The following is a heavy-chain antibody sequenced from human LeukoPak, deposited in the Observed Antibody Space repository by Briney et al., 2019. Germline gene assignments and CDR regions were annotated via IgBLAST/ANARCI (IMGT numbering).Heavy chain of an antibody. J-gene: IGHJ4*02. CDR3: ARGYCSSTSCSSADFDY. V-gene: IGHV1-18*04. CDR2: ISAYNGNT. Sequence: ASVKVSCTASGYTFTSYGISWVRQAPGQGLEWMGWISAYNGNTNYAQKLQGRVTMTTDTSTSTAYMELRRLRSDDTAVYYCARGYCSSTSCSSADFDYWGQGTLVTVSS. CDR1: GYTFTSYG. D-gene: IGHD2-2*01.